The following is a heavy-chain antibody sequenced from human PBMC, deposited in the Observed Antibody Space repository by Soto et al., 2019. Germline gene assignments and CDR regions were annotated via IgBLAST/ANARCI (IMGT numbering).Heavy chain of an antibody. J-gene: IGHJ6*03. D-gene: IGHD3-3*01. V-gene: IGHV4-59*01. CDR3: AIVGYDFWSGYYYYMDV. CDR1: GGSISSYY. CDR2: IYYSGST. Sequence: SETLSLTCTVSGGSISSYYWSWIRQPPGKGLEWIGYIYYSGSTNYNPSLKSRVTISVDTSKNQFSLKLSSVTAADTAVYYCAIVGYDFWSGYYYYMDVWGKGTTVTVSS.